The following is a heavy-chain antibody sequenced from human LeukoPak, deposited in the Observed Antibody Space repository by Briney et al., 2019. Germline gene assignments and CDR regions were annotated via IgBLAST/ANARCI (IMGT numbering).Heavy chain of an antibody. J-gene: IGHJ4*02. Sequence: GGSLRLSCAASGFTFSNYGMNWVRQAPGKGLEWVSSISSGSSYIYYADSVKGRFTISRDNAKNSLYLQMNSLRAEDTAVYYCARKAPYCSSTSCFDYWGQGTLVTVSS. CDR2: ISSGSSYI. D-gene: IGHD2-2*01. CDR3: ARKAPYCSSTSCFDY. V-gene: IGHV3-21*01. CDR1: GFTFSNYG.